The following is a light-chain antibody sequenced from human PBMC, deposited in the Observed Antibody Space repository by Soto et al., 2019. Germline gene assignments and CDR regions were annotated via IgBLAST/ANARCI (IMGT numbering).Light chain of an antibody. V-gene: IGKV4-1*01. CDR3: QQSYSTPWT. CDR2: WAS. CDR1: QTVFYSSNNKNY. J-gene: IGKJ1*01. Sequence: DIVMTQSPDSLAVSLGERATINCKSSQTVFYSSNNKNYLAWYQQKPGQPPKLLIYWASARDSGVPDRFSGSGSGTDFTLTISSLQAEDVAIYYCQQSYSTPWTFGQGTKVDIK.